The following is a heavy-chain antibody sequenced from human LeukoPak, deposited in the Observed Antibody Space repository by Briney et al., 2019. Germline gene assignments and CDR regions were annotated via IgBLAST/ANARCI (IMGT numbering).Heavy chain of an antibody. Sequence: GGSLRLSCAASAFTFSSYSMNWVRQAPGKGLEWVSSISSSSSYIYYADSLKGRFTISRDNAKNSLYLQMNSLRAEDTAVYYCARDLIRPDTYCSGGSCHIDYWGQGTLVTVSS. CDR3: ARDLIRPDTYCSGGSCHIDY. CDR1: AFTFSSYS. V-gene: IGHV3-21*01. CDR2: ISSSSSYI. J-gene: IGHJ4*02. D-gene: IGHD2-15*01.